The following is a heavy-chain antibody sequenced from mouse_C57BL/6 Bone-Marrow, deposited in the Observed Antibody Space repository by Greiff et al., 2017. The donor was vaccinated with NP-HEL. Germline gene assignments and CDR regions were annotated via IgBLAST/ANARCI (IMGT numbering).Heavy chain of an antibody. CDR1: GFSFNTYA. CDR2: IRSKSNNYAT. V-gene: IGHV10-1*01. J-gene: IGHJ2*01. Sequence: EVQGVESGGGLVQPKGSLKLSCAASGFSFNTYAMNWVRQAPGKGLEWVARIRSKSNNYATYYADSVKDRFTISRDDSESMLYLQMNNLKTEDTAMYYCVRHGHYGNYGYFDYWGQGTTLTVSS. CDR3: VRHGHYGNYGYFDY. D-gene: IGHD2-1*01.